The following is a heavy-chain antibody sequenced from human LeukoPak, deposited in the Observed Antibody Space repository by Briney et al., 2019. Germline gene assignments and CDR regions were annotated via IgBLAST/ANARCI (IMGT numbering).Heavy chain of an antibody. CDR1: GFTFSTYS. CDR2: ISSRSSTI. CDR3: ARDLDTYYGMDV. Sequence: GGSLRLSCAASGFTFSTYSMNWVRQAPGKGLEWVSYISSRSSTIYYVDSVKGRFTISRDNAKNSLYLQMNSLRAEDSAVYYCARDLDTYYGMDVWVQGTTVTVSS. V-gene: IGHV3-48*01. D-gene: IGHD5-18*01. J-gene: IGHJ6*02.